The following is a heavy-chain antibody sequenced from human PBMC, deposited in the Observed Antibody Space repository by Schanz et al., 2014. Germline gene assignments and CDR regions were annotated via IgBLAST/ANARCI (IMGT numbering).Heavy chain of an antibody. CDR2: MDESHSTI. Sequence: EVQVVESGGGLVQPGGSLRLSCTASGFNSDDYAMHWVRQAPGKGLEWVSAMDESHSTIYYADSVRGRFTISRDNVENTLFLQMNSLRAEDTAVYYCARKVVATIGGYYDNWGQGTLVTVSS. CDR1: GFNSDDYA. CDR3: ARKVVATIGGYYDN. V-gene: IGHV3-23*04. J-gene: IGHJ4*02. D-gene: IGHD5-12*01.